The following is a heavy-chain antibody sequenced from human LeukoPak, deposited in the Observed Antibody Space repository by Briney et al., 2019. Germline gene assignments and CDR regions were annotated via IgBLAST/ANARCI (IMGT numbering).Heavy chain of an antibody. V-gene: IGHV3-15*01. Sequence: GGSLRLSCAASGFTFSDAWMSWVRQAPGKGLEWVGRIKSKTGGGTTDYAAPVKGRFTISRDDSKNTLYLQMNSLKTEDTAVFYCTTGGNYYGYWGQGTLVTVSS. CDR2: IKSKTGGGTT. D-gene: IGHD1-26*01. CDR3: TTGGNYYGY. J-gene: IGHJ4*02. CDR1: GFTFSDAW.